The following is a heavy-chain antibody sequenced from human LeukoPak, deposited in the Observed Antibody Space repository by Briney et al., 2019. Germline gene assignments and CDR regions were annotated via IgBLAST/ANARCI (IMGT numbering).Heavy chain of an antibody. V-gene: IGHV4-31*03. D-gene: IGHD6-13*01. J-gene: IGHJ5*02. CDR3: ALGAAGVRWFDP. CDR1: GGSISSGGYY. CDR2: IYYSGST. Sequence: SETLSLTCTVSGGSISSGGYYWSWIRQHPGKGLEWIGYIYYSGSTYYNPSLKSRVTISVDTSKNQFSLKLSSVTAADTAVYYCALGAAGVRWFDPWGQGTLVTVSS.